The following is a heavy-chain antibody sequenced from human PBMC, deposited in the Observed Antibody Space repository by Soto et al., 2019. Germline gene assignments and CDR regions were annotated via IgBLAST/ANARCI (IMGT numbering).Heavy chain of an antibody. D-gene: IGHD1-20*01. Sequence: PGGSLRLSCAASGFTFSSYAMHWVRQAPGKGLQWVAAISYDGSNKYYADSVKGRFTISRDNSKNSLFLQMNSLRAEDTAVYYCARDRWHANRYPGAFDIWGRGTMVTVSS. V-gene: IGHV3-30*04. CDR1: GFTFSSYA. J-gene: IGHJ3*02. CDR3: ARDRWHANRYPGAFDI. CDR2: ISYDGSNK.